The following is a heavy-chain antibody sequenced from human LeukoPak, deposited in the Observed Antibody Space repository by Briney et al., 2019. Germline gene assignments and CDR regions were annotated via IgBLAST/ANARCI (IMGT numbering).Heavy chain of an antibody. J-gene: IGHJ4*02. CDR2: IVVGSGNT. CDR1: GFTFTSSA. CDR3: AAVRGDSSSIDY. V-gene: IGHV1-58*01. D-gene: IGHD6-6*01. Sequence: SVKVSCKASGFTFTSSAVQWVRQARGQRLEWIGWIVVGSGNTNYAQKFQERVTITRDMSTSTAYMELSSLRSEDTAVYYCAAVRGDSSSIDYWGQRTLVTVSS.